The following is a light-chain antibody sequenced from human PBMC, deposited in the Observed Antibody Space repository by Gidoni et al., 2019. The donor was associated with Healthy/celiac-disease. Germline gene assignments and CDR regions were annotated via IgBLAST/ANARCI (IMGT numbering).Light chain of an antibody. CDR3: AAWDDSLNGLV. Sequence: QSVLTPPPSASGTPGPRVTISCSGSSSNSGSNTGNWYQQLPGTAPKLLIYSNNQRPAGVPDRVSGSKSGTSASLAISGLQSEDEADYYCAAWDDSLNGLVFGGGTKLTVL. J-gene: IGLJ3*02. CDR2: SNN. CDR1: SSNSGSNT. V-gene: IGLV1-44*01.